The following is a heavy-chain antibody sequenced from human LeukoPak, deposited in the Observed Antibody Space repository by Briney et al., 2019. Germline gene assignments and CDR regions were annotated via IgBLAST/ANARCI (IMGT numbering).Heavy chain of an antibody. CDR1: ESMFTYYH. D-gene: IGHD2-21*02. J-gene: IGHJ5*02. CDR2: INRSSGGT. V-gene: IGHV1-2*02. CDR3: GLVTPGNWWFDP. Sequence: ASVKVSCKASESMFTYYHMHWVRQAPGQGLEWMGWINRSSGGTKYAQKFRGRVTMTRDTSISTTYMELTSLRSDDTAVYYCGLVTPGNWWFDPWGQGTLVTVSS.